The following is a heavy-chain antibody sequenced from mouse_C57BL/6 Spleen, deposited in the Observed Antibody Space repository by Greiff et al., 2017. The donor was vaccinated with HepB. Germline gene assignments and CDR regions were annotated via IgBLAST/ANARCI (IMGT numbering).Heavy chain of an antibody. Sequence: EVQVVESGGGLVQPKGSLKLSCAASGFTFNTYAMHWVRQAPGKGLEWVARIRSKSSNYATYYADSVKDRFTISRDDSQSMLYLQMNNLKTEDTAMYYCVREEYGSSYVNYFDYWGQGTTLTVSS. CDR3: VREEYGSSYVNYFDY. D-gene: IGHD1-1*01. CDR1: GFTFNTYA. CDR2: IRSKSSNYAT. J-gene: IGHJ2*01. V-gene: IGHV10-3*01.